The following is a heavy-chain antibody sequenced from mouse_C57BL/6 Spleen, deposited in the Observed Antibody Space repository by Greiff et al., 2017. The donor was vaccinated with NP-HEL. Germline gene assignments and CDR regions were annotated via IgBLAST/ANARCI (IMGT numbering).Heavy chain of an antibody. CDR1: GFTFSSYA. Sequence: EVMLVESGEGLVKPGGSLKLSCAASGFTFSSYAMSWVRQTPEKRLAWVAYISSGGDYIYYADTVKGRFTISRDNARNTLYLQMSSLKSEDTAMYYCTRADGGLYYFDYWGQGTTLTVSS. V-gene: IGHV5-9-1*02. CDR2: ISSGGDYI. CDR3: TRADGGLYYFDY. D-gene: IGHD1-1*01. J-gene: IGHJ2*01.